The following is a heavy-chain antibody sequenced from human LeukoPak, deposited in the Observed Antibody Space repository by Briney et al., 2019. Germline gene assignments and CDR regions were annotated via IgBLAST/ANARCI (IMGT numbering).Heavy chain of an antibody. J-gene: IGHJ3*02. CDR2: ISSSSSYI. CDR3: ARSVGAFDI. Sequence: KTGGSLRLSCAASGFTFSSYSMNWVRQAPGKGLEWVSSISSSSSYIYYAASVKGRFTISRDNAKNSLYLQMNSLRAEDTAVYYCARSVGAFDIWGQGTMVTVSS. V-gene: IGHV3-21*01. CDR1: GFTFSSYS.